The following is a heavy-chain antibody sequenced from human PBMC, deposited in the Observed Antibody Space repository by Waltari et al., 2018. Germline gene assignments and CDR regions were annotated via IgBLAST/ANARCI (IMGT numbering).Heavy chain of an antibody. V-gene: IGHV3-74*01. Sequence: EAQLVESGGGSVQPGGSLRLSFAASGFTFSDYWMHWLRQAPGKGLVWVSYISNDGSTAYADAVKGRFTISRDNAQSTLYLQMNSLRAEDTAVYYCARWHYSSSNYWGQGTLVTVSS. J-gene: IGHJ4*02. CDR2: ISNDGST. CDR3: ARWHYSSSNY. CDR1: GFTFSDYW. D-gene: IGHD6-13*01.